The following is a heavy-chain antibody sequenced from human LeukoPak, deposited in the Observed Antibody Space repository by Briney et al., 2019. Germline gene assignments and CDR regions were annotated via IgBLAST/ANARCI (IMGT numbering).Heavy chain of an antibody. V-gene: IGHV3-64*01. D-gene: IGHD4-17*01. Sequence: GGSLRLSCAASGFTFSSYAMHWVRQAPGKGLEYVSAISSNGGSTYYANSVKGRFTISRDNSKNTLYLQMGSLRAEDMAVYYCARDVHGDSFWGQGTLVTVSS. CDR3: ARDVHGDSF. J-gene: IGHJ4*02. CDR2: ISSNGGST. CDR1: GFTFSSYA.